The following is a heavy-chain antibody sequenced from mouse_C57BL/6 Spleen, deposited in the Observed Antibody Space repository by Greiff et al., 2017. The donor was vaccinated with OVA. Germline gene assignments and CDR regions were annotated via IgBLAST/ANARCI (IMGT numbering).Heavy chain of an antibody. J-gene: IGHJ4*01. CDR1: GYTFTSYW. Sequence: QVQLQQPGAELVKPGASVKLSCKASGYTFTSYWMQWVKQRPGQGLEWIGEIDPSDSYTNYNQKFKGKATLTVDTSSSTAYMQLSSLTSEDSAVYYCARYTDAMDYWGQGTSVTVSS. D-gene: IGHD1-1*01. V-gene: IGHV1-50*01. CDR2: IDPSDSYT. CDR3: ARYTDAMDY.